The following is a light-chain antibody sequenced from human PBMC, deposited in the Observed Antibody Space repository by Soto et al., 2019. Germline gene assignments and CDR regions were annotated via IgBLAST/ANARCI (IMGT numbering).Light chain of an antibody. CDR1: QSVDGY. J-gene: IGKJ5*01. V-gene: IGKV3-15*01. CDR2: GAS. Sequence: EVVMTQSPATLSVSLGESATLSCRASQSVDGYLAWYQQKPGQAPRLLIYGASTRATGVTARFRGGGSGTEFTLTISSLQSEDSALYYCQQYHKWPPITFGQGTRLEIK. CDR3: QQYHKWPPIT.